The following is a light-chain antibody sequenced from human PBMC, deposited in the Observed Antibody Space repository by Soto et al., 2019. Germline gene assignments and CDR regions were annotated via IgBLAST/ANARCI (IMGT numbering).Light chain of an antibody. CDR1: QSVSSSY. V-gene: IGKV3-20*01. J-gene: IGKJ1*01. CDR3: QQYGSSSWT. Sequence: VLTQSPGTLSLSPGERANLSCRASQSVSSSYLAWYQQKPGQAHRRLIYGTSSRATGIPDRFSGSGSGTDFTLTISRLEPEDFAVYYCQQYGSSSWTFGQGTKVEIK. CDR2: GTS.